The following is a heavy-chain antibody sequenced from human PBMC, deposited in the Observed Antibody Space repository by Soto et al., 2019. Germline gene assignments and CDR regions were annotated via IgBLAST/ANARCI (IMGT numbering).Heavy chain of an antibody. CDR3: ARVGGGFYGDYFDY. CDR1: GYTINSYG. D-gene: IGHD4-17*01. Sequence: ASVKVSCTDSGYTINSYGISWVRQAPGQGLEWMGWISAYNGNTNYAQKLQGRVTMTTDTSTSTAYMELRSLRSDDTAVYYCARVGGGFYGDYFDYWGQGTLVTVSS. CDR2: ISAYNGNT. J-gene: IGHJ4*02. V-gene: IGHV1-18*01.